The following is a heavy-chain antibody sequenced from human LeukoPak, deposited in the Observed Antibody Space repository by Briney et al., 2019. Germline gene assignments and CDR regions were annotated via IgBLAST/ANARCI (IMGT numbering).Heavy chain of an antibody. CDR1: GFTFSGYN. D-gene: IGHD3-10*01. CDR3: ARAADGSGSYDY. Sequence: GGSLRLSCAASGFTFSGYNMHWVRQATGKGLEWVSAIGTAGDTYYPGSVKGRFTISRENAKNSLYLQMNSLRAGDTAVYYCARAADGSGSYDYWGQGTLVTVSS. V-gene: IGHV3-13*01. CDR2: IGTAGDT. J-gene: IGHJ4*02.